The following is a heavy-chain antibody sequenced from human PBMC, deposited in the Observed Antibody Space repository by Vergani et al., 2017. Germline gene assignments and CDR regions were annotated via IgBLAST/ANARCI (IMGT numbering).Heavy chain of an antibody. Sequence: EVQLVESGGGLVQPGGSLRLSCAASGFTFSSYSMNWVRQAPGKGLEWVSYISSSSTIYYADSVKGRFTISRDNAKNSLYLQMNSLRAEDTAVYYCARDFARAGFDYWGQGTLVTVSS. CDR2: ISSSSTI. CDR1: GFTFSSYS. J-gene: IGHJ4*02. V-gene: IGHV3-48*01. CDR3: ARDFARAGFDY. D-gene: IGHD6-19*01.